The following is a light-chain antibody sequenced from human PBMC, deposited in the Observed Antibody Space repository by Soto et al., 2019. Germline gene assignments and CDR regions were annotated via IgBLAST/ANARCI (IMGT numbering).Light chain of an antibody. CDR2: EVS. CDR3: SSYTSTSTLV. V-gene: IGLV2-14*01. CDR1: SGDVGGYDY. J-gene: IGLJ1*01. Sequence: QAVVAQPASVSGSPGQSISISCTGTSGDVGGYDYVSWYQQHPDRAPKLMIYEVSNRPSGFSNRFSGSKSGNTASLSISGLQAEDEADYYCSSYTSTSTLVFGTGTKLTVL.